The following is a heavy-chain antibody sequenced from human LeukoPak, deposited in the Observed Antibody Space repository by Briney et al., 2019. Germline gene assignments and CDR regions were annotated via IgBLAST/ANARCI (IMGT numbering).Heavy chain of an antibody. Sequence: GASVKVSCKASGYTFTSYDINWVRQATGQGLEWMGWMNPNSGNTGYAQKFQGRVTMTRNTSISTAYMELSSLRSEDTAVYYCARGPLGYCSNTSCYSVRRWFDPWDQGTLVTVSS. J-gene: IGHJ5*02. D-gene: IGHD2-2*02. CDR1: GYTFTSYD. V-gene: IGHV1-8*01. CDR3: ARGPLGYCSNTSCYSVRRWFDP. CDR2: MNPNSGNT.